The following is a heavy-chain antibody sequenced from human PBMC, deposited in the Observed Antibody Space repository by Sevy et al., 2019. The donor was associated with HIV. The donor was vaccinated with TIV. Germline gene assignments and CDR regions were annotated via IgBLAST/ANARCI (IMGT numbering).Heavy chain of an antibody. J-gene: IGHJ5*02. CDR1: GGSIISDNYS. V-gene: IGHV4-30-2*01. D-gene: IGHD3-10*01. CDR3: ARDALATGWFDP. Sequence: SETLSLTCAVSGGSIISDNYSWSWMRQPLGKGLEWIGYIYHSGSTHYTLSLRSRVTISVDRSKNQFSLKLRSVTAADTAVYYCARDALATGWFDPWGQGTLVTVSS. CDR2: IYHSGST.